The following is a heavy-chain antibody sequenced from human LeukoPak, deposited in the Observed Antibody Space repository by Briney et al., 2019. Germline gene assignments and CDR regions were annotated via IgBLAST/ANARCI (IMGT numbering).Heavy chain of an antibody. CDR2: ISYDGSNK. J-gene: IGHJ4*02. Sequence: SCKASGYTFTGYYMHWVRQAPGKGLEWVAVISYDGSNKYYADSMKGRFTISRDNSKNTLYLQMNSLRAEDTAVYYCARDSYYYGSGSSDYWGQGTLVTVSS. CDR3: ARDSYYYGSGSSDY. D-gene: IGHD3-10*01. V-gene: IGHV3-30-3*01. CDR1: GYTFTGYY.